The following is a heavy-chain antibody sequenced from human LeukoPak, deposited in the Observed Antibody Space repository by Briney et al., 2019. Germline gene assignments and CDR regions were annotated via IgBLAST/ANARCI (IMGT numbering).Heavy chain of an antibody. Sequence: SETLSLTCAVYGGSFSGYYWSWIRQPPGKGLEWIGEINHSGSTNYNPSLKSRVTISVDTSKNQFSLKLSSVTAADTAVYYWARGETGYSYVFDYWGQGTLVTVSS. J-gene: IGHJ4*02. D-gene: IGHD5-18*01. CDR2: INHSGST. CDR1: GGSFSGYY. V-gene: IGHV4-34*01. CDR3: ARGETGYSYVFDY.